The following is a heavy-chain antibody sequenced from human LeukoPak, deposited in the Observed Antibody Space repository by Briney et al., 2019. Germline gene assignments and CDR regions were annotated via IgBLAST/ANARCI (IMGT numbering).Heavy chain of an antibody. CDR2: IYYSGST. Sequence: PSETLSLTCTVSGGSISSYYWSWIRQPPGKGLEWIGYIYYSGSTNYNPSLKSRVTISVDTSKNQFSLKLSSVTAADTAVYYCAGARNYYDSSDYYYEGDAFDIWGQGTMVTVSS. CDR1: GGSISSYY. D-gene: IGHD3-22*01. V-gene: IGHV4-59*01. CDR3: AGARNYYDSSDYYYEGDAFDI. J-gene: IGHJ3*02.